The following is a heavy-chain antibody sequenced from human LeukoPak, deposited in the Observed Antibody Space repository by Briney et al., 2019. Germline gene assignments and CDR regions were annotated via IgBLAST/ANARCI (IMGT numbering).Heavy chain of an antibody. CDR2: INHSGST. CDR1: GGSFSGYY. V-gene: IGHV4-34*01. J-gene: IGHJ4*02. CDR3: ASGIVGATYIDY. Sequence: SETLSLTCAVYGGSFSGYYWSWIRQPPGKGLEWIGEINHSGSTNYNPSLKSRVTISVDTSKSQFSLKLSSVTAADTAVYYCASGIVGATYIDYWGQGTLVTVSS. D-gene: IGHD1-26*01.